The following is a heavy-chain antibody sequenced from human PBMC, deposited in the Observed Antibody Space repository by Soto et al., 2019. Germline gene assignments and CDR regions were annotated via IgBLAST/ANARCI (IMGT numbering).Heavy chain of an antibody. CDR3: AKSGRGRGGFDWFDP. Sequence: GGSLRLSCAASGFTFSSYGMHWVRQAPGKGLEWVAVISYDGSNKYYADSVKGRFTISRDNSKNTLYLQMNSLRAEDTAVYYCAKSGRGRGGFDWFDPWGQGTLVTVSS. D-gene: IGHD1-26*01. J-gene: IGHJ5*02. V-gene: IGHV3-30*18. CDR2: ISYDGSNK. CDR1: GFTFSSYG.